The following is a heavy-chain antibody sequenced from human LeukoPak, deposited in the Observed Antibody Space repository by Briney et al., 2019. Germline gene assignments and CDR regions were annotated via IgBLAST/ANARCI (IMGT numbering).Heavy chain of an antibody. Sequence: PSETLSLTCAVSGGSISSSSYYWGWIRQPPGKGLEWIGSIYYSGSTYYNPSLKSRVTISVDTSKNQFSLKVNSVTAADTAVYYCARDRFSGVPAAPGYWGQGTLVTVSS. CDR1: GGSISSSSYY. J-gene: IGHJ4*02. CDR2: IYYSGST. V-gene: IGHV4-39*02. CDR3: ARDRFSGVPAAPGY. D-gene: IGHD2-2*01.